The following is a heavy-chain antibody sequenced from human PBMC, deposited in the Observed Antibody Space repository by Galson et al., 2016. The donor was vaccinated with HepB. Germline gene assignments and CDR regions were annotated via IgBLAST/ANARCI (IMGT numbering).Heavy chain of an antibody. CDR3: ARGGFGDLLYFDP. D-gene: IGHD3-10*01. J-gene: IGHJ5*02. CDR1: GFSLTTSGMC. Sequence: PALVKPTQTLTLTCTFSGFSLTTSGMCVSWIRQPPGKALEWLARIDWDDEKYYSASLETRLTLSKDTSKNQVVLTMTNMDPVDTATYYCARGGFGDLLYFDPWGQGTLVTVSS. V-gene: IGHV2-70*11. CDR2: IDWDDEK.